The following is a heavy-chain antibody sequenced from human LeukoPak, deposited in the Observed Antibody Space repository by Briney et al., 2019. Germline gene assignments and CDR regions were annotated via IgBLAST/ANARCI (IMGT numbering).Heavy chain of an antibody. D-gene: IGHD1-26*01. Sequence: GGSLRLSCAASGFSVNSYYMSWVRQAPGKGLEWVGRIKSKTDGGTTDYAAPVKGRFTISRDDSKNTLYLQMNSLKTEDTAVYYCTTFLHGWELLRRFPGDYWGQGTLVTVSS. CDR3: TTFLHGWELLRRFPGDY. CDR2: IKSKTDGGTT. J-gene: IGHJ4*02. V-gene: IGHV3-15*01. CDR1: GFSVNSYY.